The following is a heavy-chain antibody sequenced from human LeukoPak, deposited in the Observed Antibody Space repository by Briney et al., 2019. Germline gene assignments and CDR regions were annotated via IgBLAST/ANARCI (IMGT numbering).Heavy chain of an antibody. J-gene: IGHJ4*02. CDR3: ARAPRGGSYSPPSDY. CDR1: GGTFSSYA. CDR2: IIPIFGTA. V-gene: IGHV1-69*13. D-gene: IGHD1-26*01. Sequence: SVRVSRTASGGTFSSYAISWVRQGPGQGLEWMGGIIPIFGTANYAQKFQGRVTITADESTSTAYMELSSLRSEDTAVYYCARAPRGGSYSPPSDYWGEGTLVTVSS.